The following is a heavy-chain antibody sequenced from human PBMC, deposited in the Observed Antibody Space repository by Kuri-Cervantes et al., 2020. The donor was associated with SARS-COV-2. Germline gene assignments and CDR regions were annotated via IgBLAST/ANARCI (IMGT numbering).Heavy chain of an antibody. Sequence: GSLRLSCAASGFTFSSYSMNWVRQAPGKGLEWIGSIYYSGSTYYNPSLKSRVTISVDTSKNQFSLKLSSVTAADTAVYYCARDPNANHNNWFDPWGQGTLVTVSS. CDR1: GFTFSSYS. D-gene: IGHD4/OR15-4a*01. V-gene: IGHV4-39*07. CDR2: IYYSGST. J-gene: IGHJ5*02. CDR3: ARDPNANHNNWFDP.